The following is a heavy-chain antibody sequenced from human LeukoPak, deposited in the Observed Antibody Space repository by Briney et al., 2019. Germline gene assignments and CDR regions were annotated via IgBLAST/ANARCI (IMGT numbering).Heavy chain of an antibody. CDR1: GGSICSSSYY. Sequence: SETLSLTCTVSGGSICSSSYYWGWIRQPPGKGLEWIGSIYYSGSTYYNPSLKSRVTISVDTSKNQFSLKLSSVTAADTAVYYCARVAVTIASYYYYMDVWGKGTTVTVSS. V-gene: IGHV4-39*07. J-gene: IGHJ6*03. D-gene: IGHD4-11*01. CDR2: IYYSGST. CDR3: ARVAVTIASYYYYMDV.